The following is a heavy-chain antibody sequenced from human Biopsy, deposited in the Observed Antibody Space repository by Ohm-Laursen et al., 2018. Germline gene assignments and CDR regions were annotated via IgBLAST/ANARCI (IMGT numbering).Heavy chain of an antibody. J-gene: IGHJ2*01. V-gene: IGHV3-48*01. CDR1: GFTFSYHS. D-gene: IGHD3-22*01. CDR3: VRDHFYHSRGYEYSDWWFDL. Sequence: LRLSCSASGFTFSYHSMNWVRQAPGKGLEWISYISSSSGTRYHADSVNGRFNISRDNAKNSLYLQMNSLRVEDTAIYYCVRDHFYHSRGYEYSDWWFDLWGRGTVVTVSS. CDR2: ISSSSGTR.